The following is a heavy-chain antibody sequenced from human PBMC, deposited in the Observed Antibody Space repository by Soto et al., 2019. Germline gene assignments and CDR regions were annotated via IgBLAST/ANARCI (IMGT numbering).Heavy chain of an antibody. CDR1: GFTFSNAW. CDR2: IKSKTDGGTT. D-gene: IGHD6-13*01. J-gene: IGHJ4*02. V-gene: IGHV3-15*01. CDR3: TTDAGYSSSWYSSDYFDY. Sequence: VGSLRLSCAASGFTFSNAWMSWVRQAPGKGLEWVGRIKSKTDGGTTDYAAPVKGRFTISRDDSKNTLYLQMNSLKTEDTAVYYCTTDAGYSSSWYSSDYFDYWGQGTLVTVSS.